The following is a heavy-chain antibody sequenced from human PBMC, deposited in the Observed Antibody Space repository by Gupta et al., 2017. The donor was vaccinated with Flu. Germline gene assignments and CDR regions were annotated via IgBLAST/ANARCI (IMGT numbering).Heavy chain of an antibody. D-gene: IGHD3-22*01. CDR1: GGSFSGYY. Sequence: QVQLQQWGAGLLKPSETLSLTCAVYGGSFSGYYWSWIRQPPGKGLEWIGEINHSGSTNYNPSLKSRVTISVDTSKNQFSLKLSSVTAADTAVYYCATRYDSSGYYYPLDYWGQGTLVTVSS. CDR3: ATRYDSSGYYYPLDY. J-gene: IGHJ4*02. CDR2: INHSGST. V-gene: IGHV4-34*01.